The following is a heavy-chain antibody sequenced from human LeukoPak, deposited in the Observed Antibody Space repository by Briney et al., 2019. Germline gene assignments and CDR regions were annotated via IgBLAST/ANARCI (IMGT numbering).Heavy chain of an antibody. Sequence: SETLPLTCTVSGGSVSSVYWNWIRHPPGTRLDWIGYIHYTGNTNDNPSLKSRVTISMDASKNQFSLKLSSVTAADTALYYCARRSTYGFFDYWGQGTLVTVSS. J-gene: IGHJ4*02. CDR3: ARRSTYGFFDY. CDR2: IHYTGNT. D-gene: IGHD4-17*01. V-gene: IGHV4-59*08. CDR1: GGSVSSVY.